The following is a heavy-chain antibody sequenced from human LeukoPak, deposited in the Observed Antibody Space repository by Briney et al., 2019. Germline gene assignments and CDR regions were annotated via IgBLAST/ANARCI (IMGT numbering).Heavy chain of an antibody. J-gene: IGHJ4*02. CDR2: TDYRSKWYN. D-gene: IGHD1-14*01. CDR1: GDSGSSKNGA. V-gene: IGHV6-1*01. Sequence: SQTLSLTCVVSGDSGSSKNGAWNGIRQSPSRGLEWLGRTDYRSKWYNDYAESMEGRMTISQDTSKNQYSLHLNYVTPDDTAVYYCARDFGTTAWHTFDYWGQGTLVTVSS. CDR3: ARDFGTTAWHTFDY.